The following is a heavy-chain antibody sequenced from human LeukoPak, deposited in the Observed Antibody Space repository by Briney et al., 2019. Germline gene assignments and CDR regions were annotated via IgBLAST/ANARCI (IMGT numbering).Heavy chain of an antibody. CDR2: ISPNSGGT. J-gene: IGHJ4*02. CDR1: GYTFTDYY. V-gene: IGHV1-2*02. D-gene: IGHD2-15*01. CDR3: ARELPRWYFDY. Sequence: ASVKVSCKASGYTFTDYYMHWVRQAPGQGLEWMGWISPNSGGTNYAQKFQGRVTMTRDTSISTAYMELSRLRSDDTAVYYCARELPRWYFDYWGQGTLVTVSS.